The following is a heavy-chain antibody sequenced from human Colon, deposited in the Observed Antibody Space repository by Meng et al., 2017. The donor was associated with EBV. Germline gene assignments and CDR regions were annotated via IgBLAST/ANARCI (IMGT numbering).Heavy chain of an antibody. CDR3: ASSDYYGSGSYYP. D-gene: IGHD3-10*01. CDR1: GGSMSSNDW. J-gene: IGHJ5*02. V-gene: IGHV4-4*02. Sequence: QVEPQASGPGWGKPSGTLSLICAVSGGSMSSNDWWSWVRQPPGKGLEWIGEIFHSGSTKHNPSLKSRVTMSMDKSKNQFSLRLSSVTAADTAVYYCASSDYYGSGSYYPWGQGTLVTVSS. CDR2: IFHSGST.